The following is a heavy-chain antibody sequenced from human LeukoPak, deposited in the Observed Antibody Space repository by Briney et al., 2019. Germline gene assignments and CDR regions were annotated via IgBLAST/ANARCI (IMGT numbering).Heavy chain of an antibody. D-gene: IGHD4-23*01. Sequence: GGSLRLSCAASGFTFSTYSMNWVRQAPGKGLEWVSSINSSSSYIYYADSLKGRFTISKDNAKNSLYLQMNSLRAEDTAVYYCARVARGNSGAFDIWGQGTMVTVSS. CDR2: INSSSSYI. CDR3: ARVARGNSGAFDI. V-gene: IGHV3-21*01. CDR1: GFTFSTYS. J-gene: IGHJ3*02.